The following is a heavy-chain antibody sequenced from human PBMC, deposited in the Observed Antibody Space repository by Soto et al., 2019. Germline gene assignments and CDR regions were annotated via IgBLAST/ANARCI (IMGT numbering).Heavy chain of an antibody. CDR2: ISGSGGST. Sequence: GGSLRLSCAASGFTFSSYAMSWVRQAPGKGLEWVSAISGSGGSTYYADSVKGRFTISRDNSKNTLYLQMNSLRAEDTAVYYCAKWGITVIVVESGDAFDIWGQGTMVTVSS. V-gene: IGHV3-23*01. J-gene: IGHJ3*02. CDR1: GFTFSSYA. CDR3: AKWGITVIVVESGDAFDI. D-gene: IGHD3-22*01.